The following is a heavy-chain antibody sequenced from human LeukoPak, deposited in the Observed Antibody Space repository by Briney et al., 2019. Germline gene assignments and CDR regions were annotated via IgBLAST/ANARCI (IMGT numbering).Heavy chain of an antibody. V-gene: IGHV4-59*08. Sequence: SSETLSLTCTVSGGSISSYYWSWIRQPPGKGLEWIGYIYYSGSTNYNPSLKSRVTISVGTSKNQFSPKLSSVTAADTAVYYCARHARGLLWFGELTGWFDPWGQGTLVTVSS. CDR1: GGSISSYY. CDR3: ARHARGLLWFGELTGWFDP. CDR2: IYYSGST. D-gene: IGHD3-10*01. J-gene: IGHJ5*02.